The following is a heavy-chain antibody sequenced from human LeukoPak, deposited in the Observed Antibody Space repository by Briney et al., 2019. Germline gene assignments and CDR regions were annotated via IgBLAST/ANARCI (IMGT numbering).Heavy chain of an antibody. CDR2: ISGYNGNT. D-gene: IGHD3-3*01. Sequence: ASVKVSCKASGYTFISYGISWVRQAPGQGLEWMGWISGYNGNTNYAQKLQGRVTMTTDTSTNTAYMELRSLRSDDTAVYYCARVTKLYYFDYWGQGTLVTVSS. V-gene: IGHV1-18*01. CDR1: GYTFISYG. J-gene: IGHJ4*02. CDR3: ARVTKLYYFDY.